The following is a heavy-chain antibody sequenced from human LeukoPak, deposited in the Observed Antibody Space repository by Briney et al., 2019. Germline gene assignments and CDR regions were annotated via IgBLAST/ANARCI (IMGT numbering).Heavy chain of an antibody. D-gene: IGHD6-19*01. CDR2: ISSSSSYI. J-gene: IGHJ5*02. CDR3: ARDPSSGWYLKGWFDP. CDR1: GFTFSSYG. V-gene: IGHV3-21*01. Sequence: PGGSLRLSCAASGFTFSSYGMSWVRQAPGKGLEWVSSISSSSSYIYYADSVKGRFTISRDNAKNSLYLQMNSLRAEDTAVYYCARDPSSGWYLKGWFDPWGQGTLVTVSS.